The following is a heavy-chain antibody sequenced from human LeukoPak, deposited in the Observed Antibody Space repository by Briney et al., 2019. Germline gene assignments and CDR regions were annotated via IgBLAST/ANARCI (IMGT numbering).Heavy chain of an antibody. J-gene: IGHJ4*02. CDR2: MWYDGSKD. D-gene: IGHD6-6*01. V-gene: IGHV3-33*06. CDR3: AKDRETYEYTFDY. CDR1: GFSFSTYG. Sequence: GGSLRLSCAASGFSFSTYGIHWVRQAPGNGLEWVAVMWYDGSKDYYADSVKGRFTISRDTSKNTLYLQMNNLRAEDTAVYYCAKDRETYEYTFDYWGQGTLVTVSS.